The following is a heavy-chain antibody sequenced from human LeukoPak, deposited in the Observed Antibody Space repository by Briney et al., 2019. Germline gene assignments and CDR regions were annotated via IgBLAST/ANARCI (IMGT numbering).Heavy chain of an antibody. CDR1: GFTFSSYG. CDR2: IYNDGSQE. Sequence: GSLRLSCTASGFTFSSYGMHWVRQAPGKGLERVTFIYNDGSQEYYADSVKGRFSISRDNSKNTLYLQMNSLRDEDTAIYYCARNVNHWNHVDCWGQGTRVTVSS. V-gene: IGHV3-33*01. CDR3: ARNVNHWNHVDC. D-gene: IGHD1-1*01. J-gene: IGHJ4*02.